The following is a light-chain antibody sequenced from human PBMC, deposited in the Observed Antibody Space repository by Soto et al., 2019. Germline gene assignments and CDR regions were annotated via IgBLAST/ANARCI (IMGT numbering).Light chain of an antibody. V-gene: IGKV1-33*01. CDR1: QDIRKY. CDR3: XXXXHPPYT. CDR2: DAS. Sequence: DTQMTQSPSSLSASVGDRVTITCQASQDIRKYVNWYQQKPGKAPKLLIYDASNLQTGVPSRFSGSGSGTDFIFXXXXXQPXXXXXXXXXXXXHPPYTFGQGTKLEIK. J-gene: IGKJ2*01.